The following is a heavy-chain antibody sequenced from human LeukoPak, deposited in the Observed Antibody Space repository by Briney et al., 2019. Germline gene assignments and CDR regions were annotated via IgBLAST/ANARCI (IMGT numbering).Heavy chain of an antibody. CDR2: INSDGNST. CDR1: GFTFSSYW. V-gene: IGHV3-74*01. CDR3: ARAISCCRLMDV. Sequence: RGSLRLSCAASGFTFSSYWMHWVRHAPGEGLVWVSRINSDGNSTNYADSVKGGFTISRDNAKNMLYLQMNSLRAEDTAVYYCARAISCCRLMDVWGQGSTVTVCS. J-gene: IGHJ6*02. D-gene: IGHD2-2*01.